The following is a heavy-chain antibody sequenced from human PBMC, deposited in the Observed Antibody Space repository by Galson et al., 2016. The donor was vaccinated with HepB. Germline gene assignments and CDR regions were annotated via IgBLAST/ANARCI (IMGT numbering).Heavy chain of an antibody. CDR2: MNPNSGDS. Sequence: SVKVSCKASGYIFTDYNTHWVRQAPGQGFEWVGWMNPNSGDSEYAEKFQGRVTFTWDTSIETSYMELNRLRSDDTAVYFCAGDATGDRGGPGNLWGQGTLVTVSS. CDR1: GYIFTDYN. CDR3: AGDATGDRGGPGNL. V-gene: IGHV1-2*02. J-gene: IGHJ5*02. D-gene: IGHD7-27*01.